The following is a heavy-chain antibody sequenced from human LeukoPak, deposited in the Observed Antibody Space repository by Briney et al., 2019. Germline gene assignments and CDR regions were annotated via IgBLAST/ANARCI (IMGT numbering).Heavy chain of an antibody. CDR3: ARDNRRDGYNYGDY. CDR1: GFTVSSNY. CDR2: IYSGGST. D-gene: IGHD5-24*01. V-gene: IGHV3-66*01. J-gene: IGHJ4*02. Sequence: PGGSLRLSCAASGFTVSSNYMSWVRQAPGKGLEWVSVIYSGGSTYYADSVKGRFTISRDNSKNTLYLQMNSLRAEDTAVYYCARDNRRDGYNYGDYRGQGTLVTVS.